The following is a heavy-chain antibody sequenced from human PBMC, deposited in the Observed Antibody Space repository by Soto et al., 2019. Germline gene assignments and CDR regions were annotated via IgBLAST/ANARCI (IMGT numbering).Heavy chain of an antibody. CDR1: GGSIRSNNW. D-gene: IGHD4-4*01. J-gene: IGHJ6*02. Sequence: QVRLQESGPGLVKPSGTLSLTCAISGGSIRSNNWWNWVRQAPGKGLEWIGEIHHSENTNYNPSLKSRVTISVGKSKTQFSLKLTSVTAADTAVYYCAKSMTTVSFDYYYYYGLDVWGQGTTVTVSS. V-gene: IGHV4-4*02. CDR2: IHHSENT. CDR3: AKSMTTVSFDYYYYYGLDV.